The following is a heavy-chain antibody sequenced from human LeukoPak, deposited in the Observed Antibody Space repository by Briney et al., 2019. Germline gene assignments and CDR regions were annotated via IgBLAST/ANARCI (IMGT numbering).Heavy chain of an antibody. CDR1: GGSISSGGYS. CDR3: ARHCSGGSCSYFDY. J-gene: IGHJ4*02. D-gene: IGHD2-15*01. V-gene: IGHV4-30-2*01. Sequence: PSQTLSLTCAVSGGSISSGGYSWSWIRQPPGKGLEWIGYIYHSGSTYYNPSLKSRVTISVDRSKNQFSLKLSSVTAADTAVYYCARHCSGGSCSYFDYWGQGTLVTVSS. CDR2: IYHSGST.